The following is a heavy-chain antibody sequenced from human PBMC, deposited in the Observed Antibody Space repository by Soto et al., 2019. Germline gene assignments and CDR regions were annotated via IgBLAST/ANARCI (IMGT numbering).Heavy chain of an antibody. J-gene: IGHJ6*02. V-gene: IGHV3-30*18. Sequence: HPGGSLRLSCAASGFTFSSYGMHWVRQAPGKGLEWVAVISYDGSNKYYADSVKGRFTISRDNSKNTLYLQMNSLRAEDTAVYYCAKFVQQLWSYYYGMDVWGQGTTVTVSS. CDR2: ISYDGSNK. CDR3: AKFVQQLWSYYYGMDV. CDR1: GFTFSSYG. D-gene: IGHD5-18*01.